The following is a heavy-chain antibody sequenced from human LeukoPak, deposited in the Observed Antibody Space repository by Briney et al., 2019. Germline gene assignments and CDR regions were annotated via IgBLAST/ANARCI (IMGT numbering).Heavy chain of an antibody. Sequence: SETLSLTCAVYAVSFSGYYWSWLRQPPGKGLEWIGEINHSGSTNYNPSLKSRVTISVDTSKNQFSLKLSSVTAADTAVYYCARGRIAGAGSHYYYYMDVWGKGTTVTVSS. D-gene: IGHD1-26*01. CDR2: INHSGST. CDR1: AVSFSGYY. V-gene: IGHV4-34*01. J-gene: IGHJ6*03. CDR3: ARGRIAGAGSHYYYYMDV.